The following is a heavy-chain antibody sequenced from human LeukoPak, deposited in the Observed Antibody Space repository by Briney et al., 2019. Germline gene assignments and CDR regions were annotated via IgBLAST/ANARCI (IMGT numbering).Heavy chain of an antibody. CDR2: INPSGGST. Sequence: ASVKVSCKASGYTFASYGISWVRQAPGQGLEWMGIINPSGGSTSYAQKFQGRVTMTRDTSTSTVYMELSSLRSEDTAVYYCAGGRPGFFDYWGQGTLVTVSS. J-gene: IGHJ4*02. CDR1: GYTFASYG. CDR3: AGGRPGFFDY. V-gene: IGHV1-46*01. D-gene: IGHD6-25*01.